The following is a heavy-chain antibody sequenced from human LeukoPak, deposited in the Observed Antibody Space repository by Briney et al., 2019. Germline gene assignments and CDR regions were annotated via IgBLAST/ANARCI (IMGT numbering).Heavy chain of an antibody. CDR1: GFTFNSYN. CDR3: ARAQAGGDKYYNSGSSPKPHY. V-gene: IGHV3-48*02. CDR2: ISSTGSTI. D-gene: IGHD3-10*01. J-gene: IGHJ4*02. Sequence: GGSLRLSCAASGFTFNSYNMHSGRQAPGKGLELVSSISSTGSTIYYADSVQGRFTISRDNAKNSLYLQMNRLRDEDTAVYYCARAQAGGDKYYNSGSSPKPHYWGQGTLVTVSS.